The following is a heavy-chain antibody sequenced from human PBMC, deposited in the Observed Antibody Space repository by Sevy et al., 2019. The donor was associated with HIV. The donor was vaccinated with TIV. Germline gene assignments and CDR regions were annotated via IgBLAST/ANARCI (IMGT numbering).Heavy chain of an antibody. V-gene: IGHV3-30*18. CDR2: ISYDGTNQ. Sequence: GGSLRLSCAASGFTFTTSGMHWVRQAPGRGLEWMAVISYDGTNQNYADSVKGRFIISRDNSKNTLSLQMNSLRTEDTAVYYCAKAAIVAVTASPNCFDYWGQGVLVTVSS. CDR3: AKAAIVAVTASPNCFDY. J-gene: IGHJ4*02. CDR1: GFTFTTSG. D-gene: IGHD2-21*02.